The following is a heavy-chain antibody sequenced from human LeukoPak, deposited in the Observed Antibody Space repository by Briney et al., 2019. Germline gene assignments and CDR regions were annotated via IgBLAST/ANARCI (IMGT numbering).Heavy chain of an antibody. CDR2: INPNSGGT. V-gene: IGHV1-2*02. J-gene: IGHJ4*02. CDR3: ARRVQGAPDY. Sequence: ASVKVSCKASGYTFTGYYMHWVRQAPGQGLEWMGWINPNSGGTNYAQKFQGRVTMTRDTSTSTAYMELRSLRSDDTAVYYCARRVQGAPDYWGQGTLVTVSS. D-gene: IGHD3-16*01. CDR1: GYTFTGYY.